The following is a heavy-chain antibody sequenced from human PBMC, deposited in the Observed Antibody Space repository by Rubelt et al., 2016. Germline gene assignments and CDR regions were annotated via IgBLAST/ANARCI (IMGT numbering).Heavy chain of an antibody. J-gene: IGHJ3*02. CDR1: GYTFTSYG. Sequence: QVQLVQSGAEVKKPGASVKVSCKASGYTFTSYGISWVRQAPGQGLEWMGWISAYNGNTNYAQKLQGRVTITTDTSTSTADMERGSRRSDDTAVYYCARAYTLYDAFDIWGQGTMITVSS. V-gene: IGHV1-18*01. CDR2: ISAYNGNT. CDR3: ARAYTLYDAFDI. D-gene: IGHD4-11*01.